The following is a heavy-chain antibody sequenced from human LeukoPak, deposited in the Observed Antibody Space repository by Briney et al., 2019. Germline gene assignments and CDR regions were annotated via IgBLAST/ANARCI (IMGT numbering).Heavy chain of an antibody. Sequence: ASVKVSCKASGGTFSSYAISWVRQAPGQGLEWMGRIIPILGIANYAQKFQGRVTMTRNTSISTAYMELSSLRSEDTAVYYCARVSGCCSGGSCQEYNWFDPWGQGTPVTVSS. CDR1: GGTFSSYA. D-gene: IGHD2-15*01. V-gene: IGHV1-69*04. CDR3: ARVSGCCSGGSCQEYNWFDP. CDR2: IIPILGIA. J-gene: IGHJ5*02.